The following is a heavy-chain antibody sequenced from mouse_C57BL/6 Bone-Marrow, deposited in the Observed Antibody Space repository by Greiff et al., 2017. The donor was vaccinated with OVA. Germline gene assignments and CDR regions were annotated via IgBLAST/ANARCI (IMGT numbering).Heavy chain of an antibody. Sequence: VQLQQSGAELVKPGASVKLSCKASGYTFTSYWMQWVKQRPGQGLEWIGEIDPSDSYTNYNQKFKGKATLTVDTSSSTAYMQLSSLTSEDSAVYYCAGYDGYFAYWGQGTLVTVSA. CDR3: AGYDGYFAY. CDR1: GYTFTSYW. D-gene: IGHD2-3*01. CDR2: IDPSDSYT. J-gene: IGHJ3*01. V-gene: IGHV1-50*01.